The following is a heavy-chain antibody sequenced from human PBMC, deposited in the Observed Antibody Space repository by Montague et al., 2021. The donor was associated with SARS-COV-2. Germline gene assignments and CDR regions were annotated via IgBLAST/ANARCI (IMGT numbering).Heavy chain of an antibody. CDR3: ARHVYDILTGYYTYWYFDL. V-gene: IGHV4-59*08. CDR1: GGSISSYY. J-gene: IGHJ2*01. Sequence: SETLSLTCTVSGGSISSYYWSWIRQPPGKGLEWIGYIYYSGSTNYNPSLKSRVTISVDTSENQFSLKLSSVTAADTAVYYCARHVYDILTGYYTYWYFDLWGRGTLVTVSS. CDR2: IYYSGST. D-gene: IGHD3-9*01.